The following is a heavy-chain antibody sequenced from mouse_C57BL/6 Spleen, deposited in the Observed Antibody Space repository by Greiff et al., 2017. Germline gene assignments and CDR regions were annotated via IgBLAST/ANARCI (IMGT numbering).Heavy chain of an antibody. V-gene: IGHV1-61*01. J-gene: IGHJ2*01. CDR1: GYTFTSYW. Sequence: VQLQQPGAELVRPGSSVKLSCKASGYTFTSYWMDWVKQRPGQGLEWIGNIYPSDNETHYNQKFKDKATLTVDKSSSAAYMQLSSLTSEDSAVYYCARFDGYYFDYWGQGTTLKVSS. D-gene: IGHD2-3*01. CDR3: ARFDGYYFDY. CDR2: IYPSDNET.